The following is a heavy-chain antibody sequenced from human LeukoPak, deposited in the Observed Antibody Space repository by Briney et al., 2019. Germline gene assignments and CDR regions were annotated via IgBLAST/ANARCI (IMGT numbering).Heavy chain of an antibody. V-gene: IGHV3-23*01. CDR1: GFTFSDHA. Sequence: GGSLRLSCAASGFTFSDHAMTWVRQTLAKGLESVSSTSAGGDITHYAESVKGRFTISRDNSKSTLYLQMNSLRAEDTAIYFCAYLDSSGFYYGRLRYWGQGTPVTVSS. J-gene: IGHJ4*02. CDR3: AYLDSSGFYYGRLRY. D-gene: IGHD3-22*01. CDR2: TSAGGDIT.